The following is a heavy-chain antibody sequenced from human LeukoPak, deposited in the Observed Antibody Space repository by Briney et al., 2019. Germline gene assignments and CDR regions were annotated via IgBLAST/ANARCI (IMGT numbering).Heavy chain of an antibody. CDR2: INHSGST. J-gene: IGHJ6*03. CDR3: ARRIRYYYYYYMDV. CDR1: GGSFSGYY. V-gene: IGHV4-34*01. Sequence: PSETLSLTCAVYGGSFSGYYWSWIRQPPGKGLEWIEEINHSGSTNYNPSLKSRVTISVDTSKNQFSLKLSSVTAADTAVYYCARRIRYYYYYYMDVWGKGTTVTISS.